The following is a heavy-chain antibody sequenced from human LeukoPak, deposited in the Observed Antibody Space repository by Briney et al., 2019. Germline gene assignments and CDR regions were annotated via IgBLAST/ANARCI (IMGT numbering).Heavy chain of an antibody. CDR3: ARPPFRDAFDI. CDR2: IYPGDSDT. CDR1: GYSFTSYW. J-gene: IGHJ3*02. D-gene: IGHD2/OR15-2a*01. V-gene: IGHV5-51*01. Sequence: GESLKISCKGSGYSFTSYWIGWVRQMPGKGLEWMGIIYPGDSDTSYSPSFQGQVTISADKSISTAYLQWSSLKASDTAMYCCARPPFRDAFDIWGQGTMVTVSS.